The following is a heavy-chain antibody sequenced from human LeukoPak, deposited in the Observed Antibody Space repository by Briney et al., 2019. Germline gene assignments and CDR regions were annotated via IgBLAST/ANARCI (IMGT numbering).Heavy chain of an antibody. CDR1: GFTFSSYG. J-gene: IGHJ6*03. Sequence: GGSLRLSCAASGFTFSSYGMSWVRQAPGKGLEWVSAISGSGGSTYYADSVKGRFTISRDNAKNSLYLQMNSLRAEDTAVYYCARFMETIGHYYYSYMDVWGKGTTVTISS. V-gene: IGHV3-23*01. CDR2: ISGSGGST. CDR3: ARFMETIGHYYYSYMDV. D-gene: IGHD1-1*01.